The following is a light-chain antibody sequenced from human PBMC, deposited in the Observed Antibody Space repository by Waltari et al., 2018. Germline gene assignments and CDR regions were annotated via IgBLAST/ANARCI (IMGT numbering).Light chain of an antibody. V-gene: IGKV3-20*01. Sequence: EIVLTQSPGTLSLSPGERATLSCRASQSVSRNYLAWYQQKPGQAPRFLISGASNRATGIPDRFSGSGSGTDFALTISRLEPEDFAVYYCQQYGSSPLTFGPGTKVDIK. CDR2: GAS. CDR1: QSVSRNY. CDR3: QQYGSSPLT. J-gene: IGKJ3*01.